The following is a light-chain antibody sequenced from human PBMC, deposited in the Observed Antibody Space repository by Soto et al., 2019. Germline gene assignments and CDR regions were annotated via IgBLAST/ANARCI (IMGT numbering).Light chain of an antibody. Sequence: EIVLTHSPATLSCSPGEIATLSVRASQSVSSYLAWYQQKPGQAPRLLIYDASNRATGIPARFSGSGSGTDFTLTISSLEPEDFAVYYCQQRSNWPATFGQGTRLEIK. CDR3: QQRSNWPAT. CDR2: DAS. V-gene: IGKV3-11*01. J-gene: IGKJ5*01. CDR1: QSVSSY.